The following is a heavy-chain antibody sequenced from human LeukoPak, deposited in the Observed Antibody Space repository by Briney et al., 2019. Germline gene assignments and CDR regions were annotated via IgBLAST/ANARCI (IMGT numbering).Heavy chain of an antibody. CDR3: ARARGSYSFDC. CDR2: ISNSGNNI. D-gene: IGHD1-26*01. Sequence: KTGGSLRLSCAASGFTFSDYYMSWIPQAPGKGLEGVSYISNSGNNIYYADSVKVRFTISRDNAKNSLSLQMNSLRAEDAAVYYCARARGSYSFDCWGQGTLVTVSS. CDR1: GFTFSDYY. V-gene: IGHV3-11*04. J-gene: IGHJ4*02.